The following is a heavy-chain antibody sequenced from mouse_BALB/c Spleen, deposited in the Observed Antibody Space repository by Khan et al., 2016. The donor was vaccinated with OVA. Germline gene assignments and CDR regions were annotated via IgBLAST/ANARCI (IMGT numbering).Heavy chain of an antibody. D-gene: IGHD2-12*01. CDR2: INPSTGYT. CDR1: GYTFTSYW. J-gene: IGHJ4*01. CDR3: AGSILFYDLMDC. Sequence: QVRLQQSGAELAKPGASVKMSCKASGYTFTSYWMHWVKQRPGQGLEWIGYINPSTGYTESNQKLKDKSTLTKDKSSSTAYMQLSSLTSEDSAVXFCAGSILFYDLMDCWGQGTAVTVSS. V-gene: IGHV1-7*01.